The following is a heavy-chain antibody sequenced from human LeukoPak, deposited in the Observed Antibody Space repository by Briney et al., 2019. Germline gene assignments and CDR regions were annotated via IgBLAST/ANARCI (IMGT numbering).Heavy chain of an antibody. CDR1: GFTVSSNY. D-gene: IGHD4-17*01. Sequence: GGSLRLSCAASGFTVSSNYMSWVRQAPGKGLEWVSVIYSGGSTYYADSVKGRFTISRDNSRNTLYLQMNSLRAEDTAVYYCARASDDYGSFNWFDPWGQGTLVTVSS. CDR2: IYSGGST. J-gene: IGHJ5*02. CDR3: ARASDDYGSFNWFDP. V-gene: IGHV3-53*01.